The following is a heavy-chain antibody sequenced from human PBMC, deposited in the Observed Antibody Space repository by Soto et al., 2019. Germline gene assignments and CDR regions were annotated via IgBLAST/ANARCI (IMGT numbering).Heavy chain of an antibody. CDR1: GFTFSSHG. V-gene: IGHV3-30*18. CDR3: WKDHLLTTVTTVGD. J-gene: IGHJ4*02. D-gene: IGHD4-17*01. CDR2: ISYHGNDK. Sequence: QVQLVESGGGVVQPGRSLRLSCAASGFTFSSHGMHWVRQAPGKGLEWVAVISYHGNDKYYAESVKGRFTISRDNFNTMLYLQMDSLRVEDTAVYYCWKDHLLTTVTTVGDWGQGTLVTVSS.